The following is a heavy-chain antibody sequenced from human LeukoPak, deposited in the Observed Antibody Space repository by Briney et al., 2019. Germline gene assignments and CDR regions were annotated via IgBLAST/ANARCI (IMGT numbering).Heavy chain of an antibody. J-gene: IGHJ4*02. CDR1: GFTFSSYI. D-gene: IGHD2-15*01. CDR3: AGSRYFDY. Sequence: GGSLRLSCAATGFTFSSYIMSWVRQAPGKGLEWVSYISHSSSIIYYADSVKGRFTISRDNAKNSLYLQMNSLRDEDTAVYYCAGSRYFDYWGQGTLVTVSS. V-gene: IGHV3-48*02. CDR2: ISHSSSII.